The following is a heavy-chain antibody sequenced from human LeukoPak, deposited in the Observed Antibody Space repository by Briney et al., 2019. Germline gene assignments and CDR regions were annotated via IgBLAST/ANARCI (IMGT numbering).Heavy chain of an antibody. J-gene: IGHJ4*02. Sequence: HPGGSLRLSCAASGFTFSNYGMHWVRQAPGKGLEWVAVIWYDGSNKYYADSVKGRFTISRDNSKNTLYLQMNSLRAEDTAVYYCARMVGATAYYFDYWGQGTLVTVSS. CDR3: ARMVGATAYYFDY. V-gene: IGHV3-33*01. CDR1: GFTFSNYG. CDR2: IWYDGSNK. D-gene: IGHD1-26*01.